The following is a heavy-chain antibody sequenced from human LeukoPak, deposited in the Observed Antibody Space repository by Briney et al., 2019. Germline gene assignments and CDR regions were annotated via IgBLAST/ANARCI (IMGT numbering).Heavy chain of an antibody. CDR2: ISSSSNTI. D-gene: IGHD2-15*01. Sequence: GGSLRLSCAAPGFTFNYFSVNWVRQAPGKGLEWVSYISSSSNTIYYADSVKGRFTISRDNAKNSLYLQMNSLRAEDTAVYYCARGYCSGGSCYFDYWGQGTLVTVSS. J-gene: IGHJ4*02. CDR1: GFTFNYFS. V-gene: IGHV3-48*04. CDR3: ARGYCSGGSCYFDY.